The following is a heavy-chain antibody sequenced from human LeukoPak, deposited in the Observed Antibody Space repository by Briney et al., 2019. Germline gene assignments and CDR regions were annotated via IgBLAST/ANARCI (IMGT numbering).Heavy chain of an antibody. D-gene: IGHD3-9*01. J-gene: IGHJ4*02. CDR2: IYYSGST. CDR1: GGSINSGGYY. Sequence: PSETLSLTCTVSGGSINSGGYYWSWIRQHPGKGLEWIGYIYYSGSTYYNPSLKSRVTISVDTSKNQFSLKLSSVTAADTAVYFWAKTAYDILTGYRPFDYWGQGTLVTVSS. V-gene: IGHV4-31*03. CDR3: AKTAYDILTGYRPFDY.